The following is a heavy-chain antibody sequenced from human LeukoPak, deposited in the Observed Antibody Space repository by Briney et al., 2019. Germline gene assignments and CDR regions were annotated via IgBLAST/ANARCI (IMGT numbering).Heavy chain of an antibody. D-gene: IGHD6-13*01. V-gene: IGHV1-24*01. Sequence: ASVKVSCKVSGYTLTELSMHWVRQAPGKGLEWMGGFDPEDGETIYAQKFQGRVTMTEDTSTDTAYMELSSLRSEDTAVYYCATTAAGTRGYYYCMDVWGKGTTVTVSS. CDR3: ATTAAGTRGYYYCMDV. J-gene: IGHJ6*03. CDR1: GYTLTELS. CDR2: FDPEDGET.